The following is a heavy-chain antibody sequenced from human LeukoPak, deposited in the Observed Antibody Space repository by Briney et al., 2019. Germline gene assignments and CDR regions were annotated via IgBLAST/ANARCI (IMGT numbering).Heavy chain of an antibody. D-gene: IGHD6-19*01. CDR3: ARDLMLGVAVAGRWEYYFDY. CDR2: INPNSGGT. CDR1: GYTFTGYY. J-gene: IGHJ4*02. Sequence: GASVKVSCKASGYTFTGYYMHWVRQAPGQGLEWMGWINPNSGGTNYAQKFQGRVTMTRDTSISTAYMELSRLRSDDTAVYYCARDLMLGVAVAGRWEYYFDYWGQGTLVTVSS. V-gene: IGHV1-2*02.